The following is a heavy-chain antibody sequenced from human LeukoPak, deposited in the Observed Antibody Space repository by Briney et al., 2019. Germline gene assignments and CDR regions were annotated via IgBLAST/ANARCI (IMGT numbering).Heavy chain of an antibody. CDR2: IFYSGST. D-gene: IGHD3-3*01. Sequence: SETLSLTCTVSGGSITSYYWSWIRQPPGKGLEWIGYIFYSGSTYYNPSLKSRVTISVDTSKNQFSLKLSSVTAADTAVYYCARHGSGYYVPLDYWGQGTLVTVSS. V-gene: IGHV4-59*08. CDR1: GGSITSYY. J-gene: IGHJ4*02. CDR3: ARHGSGYYVPLDY.